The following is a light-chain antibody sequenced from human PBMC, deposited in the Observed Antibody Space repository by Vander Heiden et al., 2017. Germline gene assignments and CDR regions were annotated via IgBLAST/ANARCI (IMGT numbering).Light chain of an antibody. CDR2: DAS. CDR3: QQHSNWPPLT. Sequence: EIVLTQSPATLSLSPGERATLPCRASQSVSSYLAWYQQKPGQAPRLLIYDASNRATGIPARFSGSGSGTDFTLTISSREPEDFAVYYCQQHSNWPPLTFGGGTKVEIK. CDR1: QSVSSY. V-gene: IGKV3-11*01. J-gene: IGKJ4*01.